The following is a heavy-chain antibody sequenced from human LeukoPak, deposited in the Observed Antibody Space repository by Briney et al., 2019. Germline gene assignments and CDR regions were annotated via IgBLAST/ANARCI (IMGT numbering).Heavy chain of an antibody. D-gene: IGHD3-22*01. CDR1: GFTFRSYG. CDR2: IRYDGNSN. V-gene: IGHV3-30*02. J-gene: IGHJ4*02. Sequence: PGGSLRPSCAASGFTFRSYGMHWVRQAPGKGLEWVAFIRYDGNSNYYADSVKGRFTISRDNSRSTLYLQMNSLRAEDTAVYYCAKEAVISGNHGVYFDYWGQGTLVTVSS. CDR3: AKEAVISGNHGVYFDY.